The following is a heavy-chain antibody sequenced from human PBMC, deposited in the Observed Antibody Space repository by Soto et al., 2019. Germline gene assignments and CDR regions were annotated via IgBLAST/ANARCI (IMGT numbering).Heavy chain of an antibody. V-gene: IGHV4-34*01. CDR2: INHSGST. J-gene: IGHJ4*02. D-gene: IGHD2-15*01. Sequence: SETLSLTCAVYGGSFSGYYWSWIRQPPGKGLEWIGEINHSGSTNYNPSLKSRVTISVDTSKNQFSLKLSSVTAADTAVYYCARCWDYGGNFDYWGQGTLVTVSS. CDR3: ARCWDYGGNFDY. CDR1: GGSFSGYY.